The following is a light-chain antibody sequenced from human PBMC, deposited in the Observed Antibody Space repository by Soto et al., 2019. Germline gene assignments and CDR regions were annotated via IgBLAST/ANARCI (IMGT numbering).Light chain of an antibody. CDR2: DVT. CDR1: SSDVGGYDY. J-gene: IGLJ2*01. Sequence: QSALTQPASVSGSPGQSITISCTGTSSDVGGYDYVCWYQQYPGKAPKLMIYDVTNRPSGVSNRFSGSKSGNTASLSISGLQAQDEADYYCSSYTSTSTVVFGGGTKLTVL. CDR3: SSYTSTSTVV. V-gene: IGLV2-14*01.